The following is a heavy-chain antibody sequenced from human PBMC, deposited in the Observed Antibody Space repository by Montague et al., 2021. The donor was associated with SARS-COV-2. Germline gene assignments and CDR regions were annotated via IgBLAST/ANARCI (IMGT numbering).Heavy chain of an antibody. J-gene: IGHJ6*02. Sequence: SLRLSCAASGFTFSSYAMRWVRQAPGKGLEWVSAISCSGGITYYADSXKGRSTISRDNSKNTLYLQMNSLRAEDTAVYYCAKKGSSWYHGYYYGMDVWGQGTTVTVSS. CDR2: ISCSGGIT. CDR3: AKKGSSWYHGYYYGMDV. V-gene: IGHV3-23*01. D-gene: IGHD6-13*01. CDR1: GFTFSSYA.